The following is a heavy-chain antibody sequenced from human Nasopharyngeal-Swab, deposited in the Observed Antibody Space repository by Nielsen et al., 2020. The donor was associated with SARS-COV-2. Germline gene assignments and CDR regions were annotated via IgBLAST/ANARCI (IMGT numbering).Heavy chain of an antibody. Sequence: SETLSLTCVISGASVSSNRAAWHCIRQSPSRGLEWLGRAYYRSTWYHDYAVSVQGRVTINPDTSKNLFSLQLNSVTPDDTAVYYCARGSHNSGWFWGRGTLVTVSS. CDR2: AYYRSTWYH. V-gene: IGHV6-1*01. J-gene: IGHJ4*02. D-gene: IGHD6-13*01. CDR3: ARGSHNSGWF. CDR1: GASVSSNRAA.